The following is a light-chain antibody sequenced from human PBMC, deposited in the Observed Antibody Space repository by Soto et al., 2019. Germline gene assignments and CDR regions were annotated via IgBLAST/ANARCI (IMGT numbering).Light chain of an antibody. V-gene: IGKV3-11*01. CDR1: QRVSSY. CDR3: QQRSNWPLT. J-gene: IGKJ4*01. Sequence: EIVWTQSPATLYLSPGERATLSCRASQRVSSYLAWYQQKLGQAPSLLIYDAPNRATGIPARFSGSGSGTYFTLTISSLEPDEFAVYSWQQRSNWPLTSGGGTKVELK. CDR2: DAP.